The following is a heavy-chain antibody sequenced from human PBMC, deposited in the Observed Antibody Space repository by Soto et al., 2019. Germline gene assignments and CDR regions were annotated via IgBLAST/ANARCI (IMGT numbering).Heavy chain of an antibody. Sequence: ASVKVSCKVSGYTLTELSMHWVRQAPGKGLEWMGGFDPEDGETIYAQKFQGRVTMTEDTSTDTAYMELSSLRSEDTAVYYCATDLGVRRAFDIRGQGTMVTVSS. V-gene: IGHV1-24*01. J-gene: IGHJ3*02. D-gene: IGHD3-10*01. CDR2: FDPEDGET. CDR3: ATDLGVRRAFDI. CDR1: GYTLTELS.